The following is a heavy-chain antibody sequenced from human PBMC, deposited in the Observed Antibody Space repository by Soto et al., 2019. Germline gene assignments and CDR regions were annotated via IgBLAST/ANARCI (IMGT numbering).Heavy chain of an antibody. CDR3: ARDNLRGWDY. Sequence: GWSLRLSCAASGFNFNGDWMSWVRRAPGKGLEWVANVKQDESEKYYLHSVKGRFTISRDNARNSLYLEMNSLRTEDTAVYYCARDNLRGWDYWGQGTPVTVSS. V-gene: IGHV3-7*05. CDR2: VKQDESEK. J-gene: IGHJ4*02. CDR1: GFNFNGDW. D-gene: IGHD2-15*01.